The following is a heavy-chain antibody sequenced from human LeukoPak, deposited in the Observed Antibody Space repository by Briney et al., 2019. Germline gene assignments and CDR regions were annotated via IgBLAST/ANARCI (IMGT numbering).Heavy chain of an antibody. J-gene: IGHJ4*02. CDR3: ARDVSFAGESSFDL. D-gene: IGHD3-16*01. CDR1: GFTFSSYA. Sequence: HPGRSLRLSCAASGFTFSSYAMRWLRQAPGKGLEGVAVISYDGSNKYYAHSVKGRFTISRDNSKNTLYLQMNSRRAEDTAVYYCARDVSFAGESSFDLGGEGPLVTVSS. V-gene: IGHV3-30-3*01. CDR2: ISYDGSNK.